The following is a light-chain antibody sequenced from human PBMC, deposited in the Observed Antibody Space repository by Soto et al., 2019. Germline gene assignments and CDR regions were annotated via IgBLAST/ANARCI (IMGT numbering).Light chain of an antibody. Sequence: QSVLTQPHSASGTVGQRVTISCSGGNSNIRSNTVNWYQQLPGTAPKLLIYNNDQRPSGVPDRFSGSQSGTSASLSISGLQSEDEDDYYCAAWDDSLVWVFGGGTKLTVL. CDR2: NND. CDR3: AAWDDSLVWV. J-gene: IGLJ3*02. V-gene: IGLV1-44*01. CDR1: NSNIRSNT.